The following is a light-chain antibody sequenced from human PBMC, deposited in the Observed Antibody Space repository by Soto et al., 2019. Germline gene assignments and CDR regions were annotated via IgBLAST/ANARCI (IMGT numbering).Light chain of an antibody. CDR3: ISYAGTAYV. CDR2: EVS. CDR1: SSDVGYYNY. V-gene: IGLV2-8*01. J-gene: IGLJ1*01. Sequence: QSALTQPASVSASPGQSITISCTGTSSDVGYYNYVSWYQQYPGKVPKLMIYEVSERPSGVPDRFSGSKSGNTASLTVSGLQAEDEADYYCISYAGTAYVFGTGTKLTVL.